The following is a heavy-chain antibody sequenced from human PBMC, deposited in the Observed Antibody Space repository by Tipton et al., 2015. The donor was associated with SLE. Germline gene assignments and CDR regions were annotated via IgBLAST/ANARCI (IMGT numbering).Heavy chain of an antibody. CDR2: ISGSGGST. V-gene: IGHV3-23*01. CDR3: AKDLVDYGDYAVI. D-gene: IGHD4-17*01. Sequence: SLRLSCAASGFTFSSYAMSWVRQAPGKGLEWFSAISGSGGSTYYADSVKGRFTISRDNSKNTLYLQMNSLRAEDTAVYYCAKDLVDYGDYAVIWGQGTMVTVSS. J-gene: IGHJ3*02. CDR1: GFTFSSYA.